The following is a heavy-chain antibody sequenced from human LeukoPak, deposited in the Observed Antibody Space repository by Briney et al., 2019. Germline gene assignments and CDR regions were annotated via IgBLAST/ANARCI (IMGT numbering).Heavy chain of an antibody. CDR1: GGSISSSSYY. V-gene: IGHV4-39*01. Sequence: PSETLSLTCTVSGGSISSSSYYWGWIRQPPGKGLEWIGSIYYSGSTYYNPSLKSRVTISVDTSKNQFSLKLSSVTAADTAVYYCARYQPGSAFVIWGQGTMVTVSS. CDR2: IYYSGST. CDR3: ARYQPGSAFVI. D-gene: IGHD2-2*01. J-gene: IGHJ3*02.